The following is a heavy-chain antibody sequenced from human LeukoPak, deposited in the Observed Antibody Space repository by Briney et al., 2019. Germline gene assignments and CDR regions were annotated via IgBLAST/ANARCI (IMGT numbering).Heavy chain of an antibody. CDR3: ATDPPWESGAFDV. D-gene: IGHD1-26*01. J-gene: IGHJ3*01. CDR2: IKQDGSKE. CDR1: GFTFSSASW. Sequence: PGGSLRLSCVGSGFTFSSASWMAWARQAPGKGLEWVANIKQDGSKEYYAASVKGRFTISRDNAINSLYLQMNSLRVEDTALYYCATDPPWESGAFDVWGHGTMVIVSS. V-gene: IGHV3-7*01.